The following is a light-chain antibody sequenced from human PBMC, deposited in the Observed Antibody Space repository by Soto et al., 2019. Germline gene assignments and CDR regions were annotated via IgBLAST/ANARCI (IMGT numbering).Light chain of an antibody. V-gene: IGKV3-20*01. Sequence: ENVWTQSPCTLYLSPRQIATLSCRASQTVISYLTWYQQRPGQAPRLLSSGASRRATGIPDRFSCIGSGTDFTLTISRLEPEDCALYYCQQYGTSPITFGHGTRLEVK. CDR1: QTVISY. CDR2: GAS. CDR3: QQYGTSPIT. J-gene: IGKJ5*01.